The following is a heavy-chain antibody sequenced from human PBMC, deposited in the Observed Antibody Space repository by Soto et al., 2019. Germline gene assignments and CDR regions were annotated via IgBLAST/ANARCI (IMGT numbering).Heavy chain of an antibody. CDR3: TTDPTTVTTSLKYYYYYGMDV. V-gene: IGHV3-15*07. CDR2: IKSKTDGGTT. Sequence: SLRLSCAASGFTFSNAWMNWVRQAPGKGLEWVGRIKSKTDGGTTDYAAPVKGRFTISRDDSKNTLYLQMNSLKTEDTAVYYCTTDPTTVTTSLKYYYYYGMDVWGQGTTVTVSS. CDR1: GFTFSNAW. D-gene: IGHD4-17*01. J-gene: IGHJ6*02.